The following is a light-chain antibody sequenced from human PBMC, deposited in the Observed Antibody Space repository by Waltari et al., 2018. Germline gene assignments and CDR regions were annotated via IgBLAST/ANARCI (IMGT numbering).Light chain of an antibody. CDR2: DAL. V-gene: IGKV3-11*01. CDR3: QQRGSWPYT. J-gene: IGKJ2*01. Sequence: IVLTQSPASLSLSPGERATLSCRASQSVDNSLAWYQQKPGQAPRLFTYDALNRPADVPARFSGSGSGTDFTLIISSLEPEDFAVYYCQQRGSWPYTFGQGTTVEIK. CDR1: QSVDNS.